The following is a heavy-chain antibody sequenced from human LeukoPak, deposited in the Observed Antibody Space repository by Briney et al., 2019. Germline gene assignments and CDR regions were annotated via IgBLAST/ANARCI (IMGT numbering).Heavy chain of an antibody. CDR1: GFSLSTSGMC. CDR3: ARTLLGYCSGGSCYFDY. V-gene: IGHV2-70*11. Sequence: SGPTLVNPTQTLTLTCTFSGFSLSTSGMCVSWIRQPPGKALEWLARIDWDDDKYYSTSLKTRLTISKDTSKNQVVLTMTNMDPVDTATYYCARTLLGYCSGGSCYFDYWGQGTLVTVSS. J-gene: IGHJ4*02. CDR2: IDWDDDK. D-gene: IGHD2-15*01.